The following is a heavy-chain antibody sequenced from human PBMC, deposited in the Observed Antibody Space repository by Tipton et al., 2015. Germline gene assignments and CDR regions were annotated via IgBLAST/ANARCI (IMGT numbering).Heavy chain of an antibody. J-gene: IGHJ6*02. V-gene: IGHV1-18*01. CDR1: GYTFTRHG. CDR3: ARADIRGYGMGV. CDR2: ISTYSGNA. D-gene: IGHD5-12*01. Sequence: QLVQSGGEVKKPGASVKVSCKASGYTFTRHGISWVRQAPGQGLEWMGWISTYSGNANYPQKVQGRVTMTRDTSTSTAYMEMRSLRSDDTAVYYCARADIRGYGMGVWGQGTTVTVSS.